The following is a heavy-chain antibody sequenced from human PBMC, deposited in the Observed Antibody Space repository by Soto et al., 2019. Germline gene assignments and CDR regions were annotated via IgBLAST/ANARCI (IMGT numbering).Heavy chain of an antibody. CDR2: ILHDGNNK. Sequence: VQLVESGGGVVQPGRSLRLSCAASGFTFSNYIMHWFRQAPGKGLEWVAIILHDGNNKYYADSVKGRFTISRDNSKNTLYLRMNRLRTEDTASYYRVRYDEGGSYCDLGYWGQRTLVTVSS. CDR1: GFTFSNYI. CDR3: VRYDEGGSYCDLGY. J-gene: IGHJ4*02. D-gene: IGHD3-10*01. V-gene: IGHV3-30-3*01.